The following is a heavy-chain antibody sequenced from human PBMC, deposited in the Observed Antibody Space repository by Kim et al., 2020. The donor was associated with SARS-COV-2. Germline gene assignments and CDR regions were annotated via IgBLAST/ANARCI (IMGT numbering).Heavy chain of an antibody. CDR2: IYYSGST. CDR1: GGSISSSSYY. Sequence: SETLSLTCTVSGGSISSSSYYWGWIRQPPGKGLEWIGSIYYSGSTYYNPSLKSRVTISVDTSKNQFSLKLSSVTAADTAVYYCARDHVNYYSTWGQGTLVTVSS. J-gene: IGHJ4*02. CDR3: ARDHVNYYST. V-gene: IGHV4-39*07. D-gene: IGHD2-21*01.